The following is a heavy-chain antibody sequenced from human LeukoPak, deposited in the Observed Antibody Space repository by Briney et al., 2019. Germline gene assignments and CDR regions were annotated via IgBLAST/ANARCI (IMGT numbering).Heavy chain of an antibody. Sequence: GGSLRLSCAASGFTFDDYGMSWVRQAPGKGLEWVSGINWNGGSTGYADSVKGRFTISRDNAKNSLYLQMNSLRAEDTALYHCARSVSYCDILTGYERYYMDVWGKGTTVTVSS. CDR1: GFTFDDYG. J-gene: IGHJ6*03. D-gene: IGHD3-9*01. V-gene: IGHV3-20*01. CDR3: ARSVSYCDILTGYERYYMDV. CDR2: INWNGGST.